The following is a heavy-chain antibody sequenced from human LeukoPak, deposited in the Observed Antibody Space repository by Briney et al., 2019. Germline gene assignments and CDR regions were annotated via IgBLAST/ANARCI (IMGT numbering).Heavy chain of an antibody. D-gene: IGHD1-26*01. J-gene: IGHJ6*02. V-gene: IGHV3-49*04. CDR1: GFTFSDYY. CDR3: TTYSGSYYGSHYYYYGMDV. CDR2: IRSKAYGGTT. Sequence: GGSLRLSCAASGFTFSDYYMDWVRQAPGKGLEWVGFIRSKAYGGTTEYAASVKGRFTISRDDSKSIAYLQMNSLKTEDTAVYYCTTYSGSYYGSHYYYYGMDVWGQGTTVTVSS.